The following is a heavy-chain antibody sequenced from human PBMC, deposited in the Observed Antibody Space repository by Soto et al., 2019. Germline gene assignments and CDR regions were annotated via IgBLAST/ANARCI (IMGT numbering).Heavy chain of an antibody. CDR2: ISGSGGST. V-gene: IGHV3-23*01. CDR1: GFTFSSYA. D-gene: IGHD1-26*01. CDR3: AKARRSGLVGATDY. J-gene: IGHJ4*02. Sequence: GGSLRLSCAASGFTFSSYAMSWVRQAPGKGLEWVSAISGSGGSTYYADSVKGWFTISRDNSKNTLYLQMNSLRAEDTAVYYCAKARRSGLVGATDYWGQGTLVTVSS.